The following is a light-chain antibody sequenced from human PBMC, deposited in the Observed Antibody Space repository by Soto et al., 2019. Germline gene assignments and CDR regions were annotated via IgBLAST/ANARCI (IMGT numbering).Light chain of an antibody. CDR3: AAWDDRLNGFYV. J-gene: IGLJ1*01. CDR2: SNN. Sequence: QSALTQPPSASGTPGQRVTISCSGSSSNIGSNTVNWYQQLPGTAPKLLIYSNNQRPSGVPDRFSGSKSGTSASLAISGLQSEDEADYYCAAWDDRLNGFYVFGTGTKVT. V-gene: IGLV1-44*01. CDR1: SSNIGSNT.